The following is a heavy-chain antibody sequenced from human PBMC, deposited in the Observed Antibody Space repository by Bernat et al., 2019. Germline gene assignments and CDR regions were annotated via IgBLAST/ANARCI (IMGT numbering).Heavy chain of an antibody. CDR3: ARQGLRGSHYFFFGMDF. Sequence: QVQLVQSGAEVKKPRASVKVSCKASGYTFSYYGISWVRQAPGQGLEWRGWVSGYNGNTDYAEKFQGRVTMTTDTSTNTVYMDLRSLGSDDTAVYYCARQGLRGSHYFFFGMDFWGQVTTVIVSS. CDR2: VSGYNGNT. D-gene: IGHD6-19*01. CDR1: GYTFSYYG. J-gene: IGHJ6*02. V-gene: IGHV1-18*01.